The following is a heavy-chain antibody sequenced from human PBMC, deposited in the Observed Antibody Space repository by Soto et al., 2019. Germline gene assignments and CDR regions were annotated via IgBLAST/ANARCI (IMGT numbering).Heavy chain of an antibody. CDR2: IRSKANSYAT. CDR3: TRRGGSYCSGGSRYSWFDS. CDR1: GFTFSGSA. V-gene: IGHV3-73*01. Sequence: PGGSLRLSCAASGFTFSGSAMHWVRQASGKGLEWVGRIRSKANSYATAYAASVKGRFTISRDDSKNTAYLQMNSLKTEDTAVYYCTRRGGSYCSGGSRYSWFDSWGQGAPVTVAS. D-gene: IGHD2-15*01. J-gene: IGHJ5*01.